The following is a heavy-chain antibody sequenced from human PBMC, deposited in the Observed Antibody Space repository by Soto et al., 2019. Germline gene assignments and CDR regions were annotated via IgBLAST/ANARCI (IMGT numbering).Heavy chain of an antibody. V-gene: IGHV2-5*02. CDR1: GLSLSTSGEA. Sequence: QITLKESGPTLVKPTQTLTLTCTFSGLSLSTSGEAVGWIRQPPGKALEWLALIYWDDDKRYNPTLKTRLTITKDTSKNQVVLTLTNMDPVDTATYYCAHYVSSSPAGWFDPWGQGILLTVSS. CDR3: AHYVSSSPAGWFDP. J-gene: IGHJ5*02. D-gene: IGHD3-10*02. CDR2: IYWDDDK.